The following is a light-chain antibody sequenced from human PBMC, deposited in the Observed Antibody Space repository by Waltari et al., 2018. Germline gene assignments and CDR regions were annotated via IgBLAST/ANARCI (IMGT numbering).Light chain of an antibody. CDR3: QQRANWLT. V-gene: IGKV3-11*01. CDR1: QSVGSY. J-gene: IGKJ4*01. Sequence: IVLTQSPATLSLSPGERATLSCRASQSVGSYLAWYQQKPGQAPLLLIYNASNRATGIPARFSGSGSGTDFTLTISSLEPEDFAVYYCQQRANWLTFGGGTKVEIK. CDR2: NAS.